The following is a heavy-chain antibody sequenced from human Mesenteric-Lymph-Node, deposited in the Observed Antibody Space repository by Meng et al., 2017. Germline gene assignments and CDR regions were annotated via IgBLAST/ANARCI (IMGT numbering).Heavy chain of an antibody. CDR2: TRKKVNRYTT. CDR1: GFTLSDHH. J-gene: IGHJ4*02. Sequence: GGSLRLSCAASGFTLSDHHVDWVRQAPGKGLEWVGRTRKKVNRYTTEYAASVKGRFTISRDDSKNSLYLQMNSLRAEDTAVYYCARVRSGLYLDYWGQGTLVTVSS. V-gene: IGHV3-72*01. CDR3: ARVRSGLYLDY.